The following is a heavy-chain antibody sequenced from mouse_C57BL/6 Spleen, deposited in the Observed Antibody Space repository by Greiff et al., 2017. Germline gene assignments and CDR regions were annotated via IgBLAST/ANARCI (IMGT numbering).Heavy chain of an antibody. CDR1: GYTFTSYW. CDR2: IHPNSGST. D-gene: IGHD2-4*01. J-gene: IGHJ4*01. CDR3: ARGVFMITTVYYYAMDY. Sequence: QVQLQQPGAELVKPGASVKLSCKASGYTFTSYWMHWVKQRPGQGLEWIGMIHPNSGSTNYNEKFKSKATLTVDKSSSTAYMQLSSLTSEDSAVYYCARGVFMITTVYYYAMDYWGLGTSVTVSS. V-gene: IGHV1-64*01.